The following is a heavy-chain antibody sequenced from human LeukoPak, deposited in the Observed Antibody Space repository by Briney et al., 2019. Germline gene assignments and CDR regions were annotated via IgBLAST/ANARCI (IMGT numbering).Heavy chain of an antibody. J-gene: IGHJ4*02. V-gene: IGHV3-74*01. CDR3: ARVSSSSWWALDY. D-gene: IGHD6-13*01. CDR2: INTDGSST. Sequence: GGSLRLSCAASGFTFSSYWMHWVRQAPGKGLVWISRINTDGSSTSYADSVKGRFTISRDNAKNTLYLQMNSLRAEDTAVYYCARVSSSSWWALDYWGQGTLVTVSS. CDR1: GFTFSSYW.